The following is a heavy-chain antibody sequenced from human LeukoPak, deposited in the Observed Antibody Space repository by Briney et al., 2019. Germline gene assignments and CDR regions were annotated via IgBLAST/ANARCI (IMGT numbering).Heavy chain of an antibody. D-gene: IGHD3-16*01. CDR3: ASTPWGD. V-gene: IGHV4-61*02. CDR1: SGSISSGSYY. CDR2: IYHSGST. Sequence: SETLSLTCTDSSGSISSGSYYWSWIRQPAGKGLEWIGRIYHSGSTYYNPSLKSRVTISVDTSKNQFSLKLSSVTAADTAVYYCASTPWGDWGQGTLVTVSS. J-gene: IGHJ4*02.